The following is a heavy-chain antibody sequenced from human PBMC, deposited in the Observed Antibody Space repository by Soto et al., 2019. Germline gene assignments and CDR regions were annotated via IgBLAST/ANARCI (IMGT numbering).Heavy chain of an antibody. CDR1: GYTFTSYA. J-gene: IGHJ5*02. D-gene: IGHD2-8*01. Sequence: ASVKVSCKASGYTFTSYAMHWVRQAPGQRLEWMGWINAGNGNIKYSQKFQGRVTITRDTSASTAYMELSSLRSEDTAVYYCARDRLVYAMENWFDPWGQGTLVTAPQ. V-gene: IGHV1-3*01. CDR2: INAGNGNI. CDR3: ARDRLVYAMENWFDP.